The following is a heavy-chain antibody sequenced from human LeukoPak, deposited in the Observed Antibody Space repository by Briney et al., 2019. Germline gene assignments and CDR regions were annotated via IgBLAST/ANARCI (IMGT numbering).Heavy chain of an antibody. CDR3: ARGKRAIPDAFDI. CDR2: INTDGSST. D-gene: IGHD2-2*01. Sequence: PGGSLRLSCAASGFTFSSYWMHWVRQAPGKGLVWVSRINTDGSSTSYADSVKGRFTISRDNAKNTLYLQMNSLRAEDTAVYYCARGKRAIPDAFDIWGQGTMVTVSS. CDR1: GFTFSSYW. V-gene: IGHV3-74*01. J-gene: IGHJ3*02.